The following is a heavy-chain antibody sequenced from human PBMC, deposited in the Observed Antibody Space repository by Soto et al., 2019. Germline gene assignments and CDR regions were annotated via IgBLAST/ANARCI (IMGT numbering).Heavy chain of an antibody. CDR2: IYSGGDT. D-gene: IGHD6-19*01. CDR3: ARRSRCSGQQAAF. V-gene: IGHV3-66*04. CDR1: GFTVSSNH. J-gene: IGHJ4*02. Sequence: EVQLVESGGGLVQPGGSPRLSCIASGFTVSSNHMSWVRQAPGKGLEWVSLIYSGGDTDYADSVEGRFTISRDNSMNTLYLQMNSLTAEDTAVYYCARRSRCSGQQAAFWGQGTLVTVSS.